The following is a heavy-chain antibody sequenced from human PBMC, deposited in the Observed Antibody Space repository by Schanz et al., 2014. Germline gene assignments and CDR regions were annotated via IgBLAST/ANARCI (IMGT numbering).Heavy chain of an antibody. CDR2: IKQDGSEK. J-gene: IGHJ4*02. Sequence: EVQLVESGGGLAQPGGSLRLSCAASGFIFSNSWKSWVRQAPGKGLEWVANIKQDGSEKYYVDSVKGRFTISRDNAKNSLYLQMNSLTTEDAAVYYCARGVRVDYWGQGTLVTVSS. V-gene: IGHV3-7*01. D-gene: IGHD3-3*01. CDR1: GFIFSNSW. CDR3: ARGVRVDY.